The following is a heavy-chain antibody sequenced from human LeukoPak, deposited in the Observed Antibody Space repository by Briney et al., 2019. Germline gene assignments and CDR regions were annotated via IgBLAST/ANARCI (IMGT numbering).Heavy chain of an antibody. D-gene: IGHD2-8*01. CDR3: ARANNFDL. J-gene: IGHJ2*01. CDR1: GYTFTSYD. CDR2: MNPNSGNT. Sequence: ASVKVSCKASGYTFTSYDINWVRQAPGQGLEWMGCMNPNSGNTGYAQNFQGRVTITKNTSMSTAYTELNSRRSEDTAVYYCARANNFDLWGRGTLVTVSS. V-gene: IGHV1-8*01.